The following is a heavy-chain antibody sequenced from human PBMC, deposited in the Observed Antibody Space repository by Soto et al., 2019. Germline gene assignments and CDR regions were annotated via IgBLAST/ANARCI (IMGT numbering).Heavy chain of an antibody. CDR1: GGSMSSYY. CDR3: AKGGSGSYSNAFDI. Sequence: ETLSLTCTVSGGSMSSYYWSWIRQPPGKGLEWIGYIHYSGSTNHNPSLKSRVTISVDTSKNEFSLKLSSVTAADTAVYYCAKGGSGSYSNAFDIWGQGTMVTVSS. CDR2: IHYSGST. V-gene: IGHV4-59*08. D-gene: IGHD3-10*01. J-gene: IGHJ3*02.